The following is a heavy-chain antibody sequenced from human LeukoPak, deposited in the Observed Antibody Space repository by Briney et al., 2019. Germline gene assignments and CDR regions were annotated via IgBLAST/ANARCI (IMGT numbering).Heavy chain of an antibody. CDR3: ARDADYYFDQ. CDR1: GFTFDDYG. V-gene: IGHV3-20*04. J-gene: IGHJ4*02. CDR2: IDWNGSST. Sequence: PGGSLRLSCAASGFTFDDYGMSWVRQAPGKGLEWVSSIDWNGSSTGYADSMKGRFTISRDNAKNSLYLQMNSLRAEDTALYYCARDADYYFDQWGQGTLVTVSS.